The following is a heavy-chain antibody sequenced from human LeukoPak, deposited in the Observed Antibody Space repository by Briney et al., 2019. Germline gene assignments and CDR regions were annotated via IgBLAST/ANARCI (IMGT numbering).Heavy chain of an antibody. D-gene: IGHD1-26*01. CDR1: GFTFRSHA. J-gene: IGHJ4*02. CDR2: IYENGGTT. V-gene: IGHV3-23*01. CDR3: AKKGPPLVGANYFDY. Sequence: PGGSLRLSCVGSGFTFRSHAMSWVRQAPEKGLEFVSGIYENGGTTYYADSVKGRFSISRDNSKNTLYLQMDSLRGEDTAVYYCAKKGPPLVGANYFDYWGQGTLVTVSS.